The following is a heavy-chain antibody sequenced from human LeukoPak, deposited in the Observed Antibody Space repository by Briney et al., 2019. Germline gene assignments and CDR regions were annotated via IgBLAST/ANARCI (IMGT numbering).Heavy chain of an antibody. D-gene: IGHD3-16*01. CDR1: GFTFSDYY. J-gene: IGHJ1*01. CDR2: ISSSGSTI. CDR3: AKDDDWGRFNH. Sequence: GGSLRLSCAASGFTFSDYYMSWIRQAPGKGLEWLSYISSSGSTIYYADSVKGRFTMSRDNAKNSLYLQMNSLRAEDTAMYYCAKDDDWGRFNHWGQGTLVTVSS. V-gene: IGHV3-11*01.